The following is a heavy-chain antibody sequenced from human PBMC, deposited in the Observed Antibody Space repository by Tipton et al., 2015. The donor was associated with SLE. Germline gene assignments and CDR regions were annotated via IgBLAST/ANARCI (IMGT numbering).Heavy chain of an antibody. J-gene: IGHJ4*02. CDR1: GGSISSSSYY. D-gene: IGHD7-27*01. Sequence: TLSLTCNVSGGSISSSSYYWGWIRQPPGKGLEWIGSIYYSGSTYYNPSLKSRVTISVDTSKNHFSLKLNSVTAADTAVYYCARLKTGDSFAIDSWGQGTLVAVSS. V-gene: IGHV4-39*07. CDR3: ARLKTGDSFAIDS. CDR2: IYYSGST.